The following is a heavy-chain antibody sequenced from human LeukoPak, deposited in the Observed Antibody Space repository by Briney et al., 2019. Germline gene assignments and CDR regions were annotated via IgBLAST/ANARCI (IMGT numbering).Heavy chain of an antibody. D-gene: IGHD2-2*01. CDR3: ARDPSAVTANTYA. Sequence: PGGSLRLSCAASGFTVSNNWMNWVRQAPGKGLEWVSLIFSGGDTQYADSVKDRFTISRDASKNTLYLQMSNLRAEDTAVYYCARDPSAVTANTYAWGQGTLVTVPS. CDR2: IFSGGDT. J-gene: IGHJ5*02. V-gene: IGHV3-66*01. CDR1: GFTVSNNW.